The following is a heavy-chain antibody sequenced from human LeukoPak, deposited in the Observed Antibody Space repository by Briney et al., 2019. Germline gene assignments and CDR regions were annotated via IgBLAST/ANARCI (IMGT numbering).Heavy chain of an antibody. CDR3: TTDHGSLFDGETGPYRDY. J-gene: IGHJ4*02. Sequence: RRSLRLSCAASGFTFSTAWMSWVSQAPGKGLEWVGCIKRKTDGGTTDYAAPVKGRFTISRDDSKNTLYLQMNSLKTEDTAVYYCTTDHGSLFDGETGPYRDYWGQGTLVTVSS. V-gene: IGHV3-15*01. CDR2: IKRKTDGGTT. CDR1: GFTFSTAW. D-gene: IGHD7-27*01.